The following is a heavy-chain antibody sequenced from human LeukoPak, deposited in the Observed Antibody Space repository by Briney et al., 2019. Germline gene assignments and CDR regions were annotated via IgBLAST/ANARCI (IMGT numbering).Heavy chain of an antibody. CDR1: GFTFSTSA. Sequence: GGSLRLSCAASGFTFSTSAMIWVRRPPGKGLEWVSSIFPSGGEIHYADSVRGRFTIPRDNSKSTLSLQMNSLRAEDTAIYYCATYRQVLLPFESWGQGTLVTVSS. CDR2: IFPSGGEI. D-gene: IGHD2-8*02. J-gene: IGHJ4*02. V-gene: IGHV3-23*01. CDR3: ATYRQVLLPFES.